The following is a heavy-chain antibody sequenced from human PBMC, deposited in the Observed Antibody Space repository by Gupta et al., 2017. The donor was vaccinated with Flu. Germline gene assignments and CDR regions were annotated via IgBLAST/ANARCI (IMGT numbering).Heavy chain of an antibody. J-gene: IGHJ4*02. V-gene: IGHV4-34*01. CDR3: ARPAWDTN. D-gene: IGHD5-18*01. CDR2: INHRGRT. CDR1: YY. Sequence: YYWSWVRQPQGKGLEWIWEINHRGRTNYNPSLESRVTISVDTSKNQFSLKVTSVTAADTAVYYCARPAWDTNWGQGTLVTVSS.